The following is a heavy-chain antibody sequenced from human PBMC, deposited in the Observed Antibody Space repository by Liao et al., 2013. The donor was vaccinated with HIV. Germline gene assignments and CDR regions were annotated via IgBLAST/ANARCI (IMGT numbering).Heavy chain of an antibody. CDR3: GRREYSGYGA. J-gene: IGHJ5*02. D-gene: IGHD5-12*01. CDR1: GGSFRRYN. CDR2: INHSGST. Sequence: QVQLQQWGAGLLKPSETLSLTCAVYGGSFRRYNWSWIRQPPGKGLEWIGEINHSGSTYYNPSLKSRVTISVDTSKQQFSLNLTSVTAADTAVYYCGRREYSGYGAWGQGTLVTVSS. V-gene: IGHV4-34*02.